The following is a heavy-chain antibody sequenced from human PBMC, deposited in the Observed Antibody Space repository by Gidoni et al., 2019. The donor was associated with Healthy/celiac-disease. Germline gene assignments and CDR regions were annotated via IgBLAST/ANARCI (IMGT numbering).Heavy chain of an antibody. V-gene: IGHV3-30*03. CDR1: GFTFSSYG. Sequence: QVQLVESGGGVVQPGRSLRLSCAASGFTFSSYGMHWVRQAPGKGLEWVAVISYDGSNKYYADSVKGRFTISRDNYKNTLYLQMNSLRAEDTAVYYCAADYDYVWGSYRPFDYWGQGTLVTVSS. J-gene: IGHJ4*02. CDR2: ISYDGSNK. CDR3: AADYDYVWGSYRPFDY. D-gene: IGHD3-16*02.